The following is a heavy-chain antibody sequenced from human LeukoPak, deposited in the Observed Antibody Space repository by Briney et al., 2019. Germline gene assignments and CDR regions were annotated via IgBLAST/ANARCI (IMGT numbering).Heavy chain of an antibody. J-gene: IGHJ4*02. CDR1: GGSISSSSYY. V-gene: IGHV4-39*07. CDR3: ARPRNGFGDLFY. CDR2: IYYSGST. Sequence: SETLSLTCTVSGGSISSSSYYWGWIRQPPGTGLEWIGSIYYSGSTYYNPSLKSRVTISVDTSKNQFSLKLSSVTAADTAVYYCARPRNGFGDLFYWGQGTLVTASS. D-gene: IGHD3-10*01.